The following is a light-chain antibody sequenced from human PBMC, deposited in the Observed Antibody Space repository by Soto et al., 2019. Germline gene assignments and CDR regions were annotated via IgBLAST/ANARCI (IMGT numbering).Light chain of an antibody. J-gene: IGLJ2*01. Sequence: QSVLTQPPSLSAAPGQTVSISCSGSSSNVGINDVSWYQHVPGTAPRLLIYDSYKRPSGIPDRFSGSKSGTSATLGITGPXTGDEGDYYCATWDTSQRGVIFGGGTKLTVL. CDR3: ATWDTSQRGVI. CDR2: DSY. V-gene: IGLV1-51*01. CDR1: SSNVGIND.